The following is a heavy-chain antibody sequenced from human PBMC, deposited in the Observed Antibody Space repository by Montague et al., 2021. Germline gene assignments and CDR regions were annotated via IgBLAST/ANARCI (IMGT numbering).Heavy chain of an antibody. CDR3: ARRGVVTGWFDP. V-gene: IGHV4-34*01. CDR1: GGSFSGYY. CDR2: INHSGST. J-gene: IGHJ5*02. D-gene: IGHD2-21*02. Sequence: SETRSLTCTVYGGSFSGYYWSWICQSPGKGLEWIGEINHSGSTNYNPSLKSRVTISVDTSKNQFSLKLSSVTAADTAVHYCARRGVVTGWFDPWGQGNLVPVSS.